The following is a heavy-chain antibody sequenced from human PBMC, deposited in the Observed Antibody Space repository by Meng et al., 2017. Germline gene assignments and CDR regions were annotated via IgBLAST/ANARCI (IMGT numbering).Heavy chain of an antibody. J-gene: IGHJ4*02. D-gene: IGHD3-22*01. Sequence: GESLKISCAASGFTFSSYAMHWVRQAPGKGLEWVAVISYDGSNKYYADSVKGRFTISRDNSKNTLYLQMNSLRAEDTAAYYCARGAYYYDSSGYWYWGQGTLVTVSS. CDR1: GFTFSSYA. V-gene: IGHV3-30*04. CDR2: ISYDGSNK. CDR3: ARGAYYYDSSGYWY.